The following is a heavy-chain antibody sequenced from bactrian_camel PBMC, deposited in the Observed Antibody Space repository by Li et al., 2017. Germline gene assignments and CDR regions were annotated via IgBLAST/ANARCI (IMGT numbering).Heavy chain of an antibody. V-gene: IGHV3S57*01. CDR1: TSIYSSCG. D-gene: IGHD2*01. CDR3: AADLARHCGSFTGFFRRGY. CDR2: IRLDGTT. J-gene: IGHJ4*01. Sequence: HVQLVESGGGSVQAGEPLKLSCTASTSIYSSCGMAWYRQASGGERMLVSSIRLDGTTYVAGYLEGRFTISKDNGGKTLLLQMNNLQPEDTAMYYCAADLARHCGSFTGFFRRGYWGQGTQVTVS.